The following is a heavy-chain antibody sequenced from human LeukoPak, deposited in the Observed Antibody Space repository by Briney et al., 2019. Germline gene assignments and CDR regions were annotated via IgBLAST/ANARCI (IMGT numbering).Heavy chain of an antibody. J-gene: IGHJ4*02. CDR3: AKVSGGYAEDY. CDR1: GFTFSSQD. CDR2: ISDSGGST. Sequence: PGGSLRLSCAASGFTFSSQDMSWVRQAPGKGLESVSVISDSGGSTYYADSVKGRFTISRDNSKNTLYLQMNSLRAEDTAVYYCAKVSGGYAEDYWGQGTLVTVSS. V-gene: IGHV3-23*01. D-gene: IGHD5-12*01.